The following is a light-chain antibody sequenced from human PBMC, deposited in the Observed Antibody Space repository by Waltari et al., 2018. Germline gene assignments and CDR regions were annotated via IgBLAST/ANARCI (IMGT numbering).Light chain of an antibody. CDR3: QAWDSSTGV. J-gene: IGLJ3*02. CDR1: KFGDKY. V-gene: IGLV3-1*01. Sequence: SYDLNQLPSVSVSPGQTGTNTCTGDKFGDKYVSWYQQKSGQAPALVIYQDNKRPSGIPERFSGSNSGNTATLTISGTQAMDEADYYCQAWDSSTGVFGGGTKLTVL. CDR2: QDN.